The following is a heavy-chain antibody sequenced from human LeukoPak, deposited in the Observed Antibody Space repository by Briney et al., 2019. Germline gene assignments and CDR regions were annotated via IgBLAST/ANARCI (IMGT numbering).Heavy chain of an antibody. Sequence: EASETLSLTCSVSGGSISTYYWSWIRQPPGKGLEWIGSIYFSGSTYYNPSLKSRVAISVDTSKNHFSLKLSSVTAADTAVYYCASVPASGSGTYYSDYWGQGTLVTVSS. CDR1: GGSISTYY. CDR2: IYFSGST. J-gene: IGHJ4*02. D-gene: IGHD3-10*01. CDR3: ASVPASGSGTYYSDY. V-gene: IGHV4-59*05.